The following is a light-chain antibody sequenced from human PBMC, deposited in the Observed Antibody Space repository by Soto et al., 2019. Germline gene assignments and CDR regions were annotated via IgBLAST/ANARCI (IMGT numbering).Light chain of an antibody. CDR1: QSVSSN. CDR3: QQYKNWLTWT. J-gene: IGKJ1*01. Sequence: EIVMTQSPATLSVSPGERASLSCRASQSVSSNLAWYQQKPGQTPRLLIYATSTRATGIPARFSGSGSGTEFTLTISSLQSEDFAVYYCQQYKNWLTWTFGQGTKVEI. V-gene: IGKV3-15*01. CDR2: ATS.